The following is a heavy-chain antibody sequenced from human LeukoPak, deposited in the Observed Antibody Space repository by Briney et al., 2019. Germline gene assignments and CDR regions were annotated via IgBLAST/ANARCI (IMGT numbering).Heavy chain of an antibody. CDR3: ANDLPGKVWFDS. CDR1: GFSFSNYA. J-gene: IGHJ5*01. V-gene: IGHV3-23*01. D-gene: IGHD1-14*01. CDR2: ISGSGTST. Sequence: PGGSLRLSCAASGFSFSNYAMTWARQAPGEGLEWVSSISGSGTSTYYADSVKGRFTISRDNSKNTVYLQMNSLRVEDTAVYYCANDLPGKVWFDSWGQGTLVIVS.